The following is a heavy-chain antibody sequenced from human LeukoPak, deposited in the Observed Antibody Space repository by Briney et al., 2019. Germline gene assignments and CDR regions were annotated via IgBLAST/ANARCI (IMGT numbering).Heavy chain of an antibody. V-gene: IGHV3-23*01. CDR2: ISASGANT. J-gene: IGHJ5*02. Sequence: TGGSVRLSCAASGFSFSLYAMNWIRQAPGKGLEWVSGISASGANTYYADSVKGHFTISRDNSKNTLYLQMNSLRAEDTAVYYCHVYCGGDCYSGGWFDPWGQGTLVTVTS. CDR1: GFSFSLYA. CDR3: HVYCGGDCYSGGWFDP. D-gene: IGHD2-21*01.